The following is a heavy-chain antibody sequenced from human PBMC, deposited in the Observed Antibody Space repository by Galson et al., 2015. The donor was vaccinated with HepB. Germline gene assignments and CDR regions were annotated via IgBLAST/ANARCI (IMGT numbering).Heavy chain of an antibody. CDR1: GFTFSSYA. Sequence: SLRLSCAASGFTFSSYAMHWVRQAPGKGLEWVAVISYDGSNKYYADSVKGRFTISRDNSKNTLYLQMNSLRAEDTAVYYCAREDTFLEDIVVVPAAGFDYWGQGTLLTVYS. D-gene: IGHD2-2*01. CDR3: AREDTFLEDIVVVPAAGFDY. J-gene: IGHJ4*02. V-gene: IGHV3-30-3*01. CDR2: ISYDGSNK.